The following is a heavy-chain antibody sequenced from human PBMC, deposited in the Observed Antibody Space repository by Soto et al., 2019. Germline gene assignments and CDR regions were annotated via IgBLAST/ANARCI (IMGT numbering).Heavy chain of an antibody. J-gene: IGHJ4*02. CDR3: ARVRDEEYYYGSGSYLNFDY. CDR1: GYTFTSYG. V-gene: IGHV1-18*01. CDR2: ISAYNGNT. D-gene: IGHD3-10*01. Sequence: ASVKVSCKASGYTFTSYGISWVRQAPGQGLEWMGWISAYNGNTNYAQKLQGRVTMTTDTSTSTAYMELRSLRSDDTAVYYCARVRDEEYYYGSGSYLNFDYWGQGTLVTVSS.